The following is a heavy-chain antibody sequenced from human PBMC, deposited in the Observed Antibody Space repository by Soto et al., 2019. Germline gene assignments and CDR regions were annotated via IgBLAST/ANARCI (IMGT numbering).Heavy chain of an antibody. J-gene: IGHJ5*02. V-gene: IGHV1-18*01. Sequence: ASVKVSCKASGYTFSSYGISWVRQAPGQGLEWMGWISAYNGNTNYAQKLQGRVTMTTDTSTSTAYMELRSPRSDDTAVYYCARVPDYYGSGNLNWFDPWGQGTLVTVSS. CDR2: ISAYNGNT. CDR3: ARVPDYYGSGNLNWFDP. D-gene: IGHD3-10*01. CDR1: GYTFSSYG.